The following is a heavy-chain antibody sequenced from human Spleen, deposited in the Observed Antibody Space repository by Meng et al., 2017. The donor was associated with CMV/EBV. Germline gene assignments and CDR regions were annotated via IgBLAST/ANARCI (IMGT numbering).Heavy chain of an antibody. Sequence: GGSLRLSCAASGFTFRDYGMSWVRQAPGKGLEWVANIKQDGNDKYYVDSLRGRFTVSRDNAKKSLYLQMNSLRAEDTAVYYCARVPNEYVWVGYSPPHYFDYWGQGTLVTVSS. CDR1: GFTFRDYG. V-gene: IGHV3-7*01. D-gene: IGHD3-16*01. CDR3: ARVPNEYVWVGYSPPHYFDY. CDR2: IKQDGNDK. J-gene: IGHJ4*02.